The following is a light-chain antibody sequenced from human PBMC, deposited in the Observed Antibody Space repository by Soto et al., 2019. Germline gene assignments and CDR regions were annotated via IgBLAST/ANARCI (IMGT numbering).Light chain of an antibody. V-gene: IGKV3-20*01. Sequence: EIVLTQSPDTLSLSPGERATLSCRASQSVSSSSLAWYQQKPAQAPRLLIYAASSRATGIPDRFSGSGSGTDFTLTISRLEPEDFAVYYCQQYVSKTFGQGTKVEIK. CDR3: QQYVSKT. J-gene: IGKJ1*01. CDR1: QSVSSSS. CDR2: AAS.